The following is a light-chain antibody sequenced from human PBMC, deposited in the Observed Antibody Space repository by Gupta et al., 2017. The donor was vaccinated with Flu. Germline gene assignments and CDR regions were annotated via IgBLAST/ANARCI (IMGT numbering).Light chain of an antibody. J-gene: IGKJ4*01. CDR2: AAS. Sequence: DVQITQSPSSLSASVGDRVTITCRASQNIDTSLNWYQYTPGKAPKLLIYAASNLQSGVPLRFSGSGSGTEFTLTITTLQPDDFTSYFCQQSYSTPVTFGGGTKVEI. V-gene: IGKV1-39*01. CDR1: QNIDTS. CDR3: QQSYSTPVT.